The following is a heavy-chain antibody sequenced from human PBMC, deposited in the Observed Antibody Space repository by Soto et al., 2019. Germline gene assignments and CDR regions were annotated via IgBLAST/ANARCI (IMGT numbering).Heavy chain of an antibody. CDR2: IKEDGSER. Sequence: GGSLRLSCAVSGFSFGTYWMGWVRQAPGKGLEWLASIKEDGSERYYLDSVKGRFTISRDNAKDSLSLQMNSLRGEDTAFYYCARDVGPVTIFGEALSGYFDFWGQGTLVTVSS. CDR1: GFSFGTYW. D-gene: IGHD3-3*01. J-gene: IGHJ4*02. CDR3: ARDVGPVTIFGEALSGYFDF. V-gene: IGHV3-7*03.